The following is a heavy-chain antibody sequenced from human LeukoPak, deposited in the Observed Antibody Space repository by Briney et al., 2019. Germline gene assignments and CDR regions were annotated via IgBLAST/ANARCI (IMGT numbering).Heavy chain of an antibody. CDR2: ISYDGSNK. J-gene: IGHJ4*02. CDR1: GFTISSYG. CDR3: ANDQVISSGCIDY. D-gene: IGHD6-19*01. V-gene: IGHV3-30*18. Sequence: GGSLRLSCAASGFTISSYGMHWVRQAPGKGLEWVAVISYDGSNKYYADSVKGRFTISRDNSKNTLYLQMNSLRAEDTAVYYCANDQVISSGCIDYWGQGTLVTASS.